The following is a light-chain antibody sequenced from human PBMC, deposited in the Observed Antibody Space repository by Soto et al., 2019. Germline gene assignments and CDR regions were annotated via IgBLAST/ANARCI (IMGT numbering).Light chain of an antibody. CDR3: QQYGSSGT. CDR2: GAS. CDR1: QSISSY. Sequence: TQSPSSLSASVGDRVTITCLASQSISSYLAWYQQKPGQAPRLLIYGASNRATGIPDRFSGSGSGTDFTLTISRLEPEDFAVYYCQQYGSSGTFGQGTKVDIK. V-gene: IGKV3-20*01. J-gene: IGKJ1*01.